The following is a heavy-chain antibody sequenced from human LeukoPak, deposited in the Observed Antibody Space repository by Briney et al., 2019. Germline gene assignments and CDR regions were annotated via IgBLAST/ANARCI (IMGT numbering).Heavy chain of an antibody. CDR2: IKQDGSEK. V-gene: IGHV3-7*01. D-gene: IGHD2-2*01. Sequence: GSLRLSCAASGFTFSSYWMSWVRQAPGKGLEWVANIKQDGSEKYYVDSVKGRFTISRDNAKNSLYLQMNSLRAEDTAVYYCARWLGYCSSTSCFYYYYYYGMDVWGQGTTVTVSS. CDR1: GFTFSSYW. J-gene: IGHJ6*02. CDR3: ARWLGYCSSTSCFYYYYYYGMDV.